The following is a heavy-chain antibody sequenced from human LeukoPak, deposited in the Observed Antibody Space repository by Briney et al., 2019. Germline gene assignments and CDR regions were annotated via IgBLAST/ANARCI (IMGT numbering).Heavy chain of an antibody. V-gene: IGHV3-7*01. D-gene: IGHD3-10*01. CDR2: TNQDGSQK. Sequence: PGGSLRLSCAASGFSFSNYWMTWVRQAPGKGLEWVANTNQDGSQKNYMDSVRGRFTISRDNAQRSLYLQMNSLRVDDTAVYFCLGSGSYTHWGQGTLVSVSS. CDR1: GFSFSNYW. J-gene: IGHJ4*02. CDR3: LGSGSYTH.